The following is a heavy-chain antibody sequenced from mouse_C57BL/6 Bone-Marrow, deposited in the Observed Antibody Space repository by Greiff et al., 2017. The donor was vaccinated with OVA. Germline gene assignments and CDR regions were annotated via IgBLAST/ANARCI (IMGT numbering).Heavy chain of an antibody. Sequence: VQLQQPGAELVRPGTSVKLSCKASGYTFTSYWMHWVKQRPGQGLEWIGVIDPSDSYTNYNQKFKGKATLTVDTSSSTAYMQLSSLTSEYSAVYYCADCNYVPWYFDVWGTGTTVTVSS. V-gene: IGHV1-59*01. D-gene: IGHD2-1*01. CDR2: IDPSDSYT. CDR3: ADCNYVPWYFDV. CDR1: GYTFTSYW. J-gene: IGHJ1*03.